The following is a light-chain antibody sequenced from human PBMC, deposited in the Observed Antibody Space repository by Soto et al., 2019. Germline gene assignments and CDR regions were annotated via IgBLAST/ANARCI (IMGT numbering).Light chain of an antibody. CDR1: QGISNY. CDR3: QQDNSFPQT. Sequence: AIRMTQSPSSFSASTGDRVTITCRATQGISNYLAWYQQKPGKAPKLLIYRASVLESGVTSRFIGGGSGTHFSLTISYLQSEDFAPYYCQQDNSFPQTFGQGNKMEIK. V-gene: IGKV1-8*01. CDR2: RAS. J-gene: IGKJ2*01.